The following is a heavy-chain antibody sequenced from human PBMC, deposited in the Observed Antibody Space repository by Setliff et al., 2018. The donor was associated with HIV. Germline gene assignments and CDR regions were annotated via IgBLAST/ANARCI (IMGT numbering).Heavy chain of an antibody. Sequence: PGGSLRLSCAASGFTLSSYWMSWVRQAPGKGLEWVANIKQDGSEKYYVDSVKGRFTISRDNAKNSLFLQMNSLRAEDTAVYFCATRFSNSWAFDYWGQGTLVTVSS. J-gene: IGHJ4*02. CDR1: GFTLSSYW. CDR2: IKQDGSEK. D-gene: IGHD2-2*01. V-gene: IGHV3-7*01. CDR3: ATRFSNSWAFDY.